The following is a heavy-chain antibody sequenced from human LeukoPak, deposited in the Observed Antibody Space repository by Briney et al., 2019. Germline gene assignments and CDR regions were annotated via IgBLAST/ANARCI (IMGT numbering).Heavy chain of an antibody. Sequence: SETLSLTCTVSGGSISSYYWSWIRQPPGKGLEWIGYIYTSGSTNYNPSLKSRVTISVDTSKNQFSLKLSSVTAADTAVYYCARHRVSRSSSRNGWFDPWGQGTLVTVSS. CDR1: GGSISSYY. CDR2: IYTSGST. J-gene: IGHJ5*02. D-gene: IGHD6-6*01. CDR3: ARHRVSRSSSRNGWFDP. V-gene: IGHV4-4*09.